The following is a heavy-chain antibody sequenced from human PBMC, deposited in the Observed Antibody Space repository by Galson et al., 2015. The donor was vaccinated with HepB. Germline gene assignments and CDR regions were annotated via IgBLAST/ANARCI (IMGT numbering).Heavy chain of an antibody. CDR1: GYIFRNYW. CDR2: INPDDYET. Sequence: QSGAEVKKPGESLRISCQTSGYIFRNYWIGWVRQVPGEGLEWMGMINPDDYETLYSPSFLGQVTISVDRSISTCSLQWSSLKPSDTAMYFCARRVGSVWHFFEYWGQGTLVTVSS. D-gene: IGHD6-19*01. V-gene: IGHV5-51*01. CDR3: ARRVGSVWHFFEY. J-gene: IGHJ4*02.